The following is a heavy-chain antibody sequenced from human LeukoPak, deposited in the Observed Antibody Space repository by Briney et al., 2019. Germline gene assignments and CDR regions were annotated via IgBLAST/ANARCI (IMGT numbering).Heavy chain of an antibody. Sequence: PSETLSLTCTVSGGSISSSSYYWGWIRQPPGKGLEWIGSIYYSGSTYYNPSLKSRVAISVDTSKNQFSLKLSSVTAADTAVYYCARNSKEYWHFDLWGRGILVTVSS. V-gene: IGHV4-39*01. J-gene: IGHJ2*01. D-gene: IGHD2-21*01. CDR1: GGSISSSSYY. CDR3: ARNSKEYWHFDL. CDR2: IYYSGST.